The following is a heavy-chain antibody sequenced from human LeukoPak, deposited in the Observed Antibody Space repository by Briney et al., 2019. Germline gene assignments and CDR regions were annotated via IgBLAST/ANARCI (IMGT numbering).Heavy chain of an antibody. V-gene: IGHV4-59*01. Sequence: PSETLSLTCTVSGGSISTYSWNWIRQPPGKGLECIGCIYNSGGTNYNPSLKSRVSMSVDTSKNQFSLKLNSVSAADTAVYCCARGLMVVAATDAFDIWGQGTTVTVSS. CDR2: IYNSGGT. CDR1: GGSISTYS. D-gene: IGHD2-15*01. CDR3: ARGLMVVAATDAFDI. J-gene: IGHJ3*02.